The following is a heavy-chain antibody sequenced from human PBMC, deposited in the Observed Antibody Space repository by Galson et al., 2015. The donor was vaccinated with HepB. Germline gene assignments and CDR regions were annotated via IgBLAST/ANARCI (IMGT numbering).Heavy chain of an antibody. Sequence: SLRLSCAASGFTFSSYSMNWVRQAPGKGLEWVSSISSSSSYIYYADSVKGRFTISRDNAKNSLYLQMNSLRAEDTAVYYCAAVGIAAAGYYYYGMDVWGQGTTVTVSS. CDR1: GFTFSSYS. V-gene: IGHV3-21*01. CDR3: AAVGIAAAGYYYYGMDV. CDR2: ISSSSSYI. J-gene: IGHJ6*02. D-gene: IGHD6-13*01.